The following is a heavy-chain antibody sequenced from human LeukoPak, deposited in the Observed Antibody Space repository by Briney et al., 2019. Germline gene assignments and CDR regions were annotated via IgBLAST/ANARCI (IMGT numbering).Heavy chain of an antibody. D-gene: IGHD6-13*01. CDR2: INPNSGDT. V-gene: IGHV1-2*02. CDR1: GYTFAAYY. Sequence: SVKVSCKASGYTFAAYYMHWVRQAPGQGLEWMGWINPNSGDTNYAQKFQGRVTMTRDTSINTAYMELSRLTSDDTAVYYCARFSAAAGTANDYWGQGALVTVSS. J-gene: IGHJ4*02. CDR3: ARFSAAAGTANDY.